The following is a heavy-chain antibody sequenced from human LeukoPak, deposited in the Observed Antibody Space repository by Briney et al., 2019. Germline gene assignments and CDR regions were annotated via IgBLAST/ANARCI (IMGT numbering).Heavy chain of an antibody. V-gene: IGHV3-7*01. Sequence: GGSLRLSCAASGFTFSSDWMSWVGQAPGKGREWGANIKKDGSEKNYVDSVKGRFTISRENGKNSLYLQMNSLRAEDTAVYYCARAYYDTEGYYYVYFDYWGQGTLVTVSS. J-gene: IGHJ4*02. D-gene: IGHD3-22*01. CDR1: GFTFSSDW. CDR3: ARAYYDTEGYYYVYFDY. CDR2: IKKDGSEK.